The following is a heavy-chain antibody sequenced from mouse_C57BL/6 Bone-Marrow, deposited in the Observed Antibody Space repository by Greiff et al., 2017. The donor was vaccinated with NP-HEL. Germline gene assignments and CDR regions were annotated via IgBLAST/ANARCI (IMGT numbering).Heavy chain of an antibody. CDR3: ASPITTVVAYWYFDV. CDR1: GFTFSSYG. J-gene: IGHJ1*03. V-gene: IGHV5-6*01. Sequence: DVHLVESGGDLVKPGGSLKLSCAASGFTFSSYGMSWVRQTPDKRLEWVATISSGGSYTYYPDSVKGRFTISRDNAKNTLYLQMSSLKSEDTAMYYCASPITTVVAYWYFDVWGTGTTVTVSS. CDR2: ISSGGSYT. D-gene: IGHD1-1*01.